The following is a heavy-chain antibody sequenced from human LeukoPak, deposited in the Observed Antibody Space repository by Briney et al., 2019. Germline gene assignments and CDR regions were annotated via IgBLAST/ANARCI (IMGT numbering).Heavy chain of an antibody. D-gene: IGHD3-22*01. V-gene: IGHV5-51*01. CDR2: IYPGDSDT. Sequence: GESLKISCKGSGYSFTSYWIGWVRQMPGKGLEWMGIIYPGDSDTRYSPSFQGQVTISADKSISTAYLQWSSLKASDTAMYYCARQRDDSSGYRDAFDIWGQGTMVTVSS. CDR3: ARQRDDSSGYRDAFDI. J-gene: IGHJ3*02. CDR1: GYSFTSYW.